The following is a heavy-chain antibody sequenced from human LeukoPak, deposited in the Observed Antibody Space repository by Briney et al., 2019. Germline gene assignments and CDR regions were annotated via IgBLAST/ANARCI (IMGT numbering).Heavy chain of an antibody. CDR2: INHSGST. D-gene: IGHD3-22*01. CDR3: ARCDSRGYCDSWS. J-gene: IGHJ5*02. V-gene: IGHV4-34*01. Sequence: SETLSLTCAVYGGSFSGYYWSWIRQPPGKGLEWIGEINHSGSTNYNPSLKSRVTTSVDASKKQFSLKLSSVTAADTAVYYCARCDSRGYCDSWSWGQGTLVTVSS. CDR1: GGSFSGYY.